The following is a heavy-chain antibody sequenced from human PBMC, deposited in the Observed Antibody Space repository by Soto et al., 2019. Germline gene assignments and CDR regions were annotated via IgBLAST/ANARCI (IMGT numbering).Heavy chain of an antibody. Sequence: SVKGAFNASGGPFISYAIIWVRRAPGQGLEWMGGIIPIFGTANYAQKFQGRVTITADKSTSTAYMELSSLRSEDTAVYYCARIPAIFGAVIIRGAFDICGQRTMVTVSS. D-gene: IGHD3-3*01. CDR2: IIPIFGTA. J-gene: IGHJ3*02. CDR1: GGPFISYA. CDR3: ARIPAIFGAVIIRGAFDI. V-gene: IGHV1-69*06.